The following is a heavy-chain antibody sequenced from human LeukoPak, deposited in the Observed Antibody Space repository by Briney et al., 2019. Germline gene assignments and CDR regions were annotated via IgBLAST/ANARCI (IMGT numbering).Heavy chain of an antibody. Sequence: ASVKVSCKTSGYTFTSYYMHWVRQAPGQGLEWMGIINPSGGSTSYVQKFQGRVTVTRDTSTSTVYMELSSVRSEDTAVYYCARGRDGYKDFDYWGQGTLVTVSS. V-gene: IGHV1-46*01. CDR2: INPSGGST. D-gene: IGHD5-24*01. J-gene: IGHJ4*02. CDR1: GYTFTSYY. CDR3: ARGRDGYKDFDY.